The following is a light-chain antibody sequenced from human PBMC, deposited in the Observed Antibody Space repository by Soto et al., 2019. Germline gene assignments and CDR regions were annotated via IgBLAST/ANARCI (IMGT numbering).Light chain of an antibody. CDR3: QQYNNGLT. Sequence: EIVMTQSPATLSVSPGDRATLSCRASQSVSSKLAWYQQKPGQAPRLLIYGASTRATGIPARFSGSGSGTEFTLTISSLQSEDFAVYYCQQYNNGLTFGGGTKVEIK. V-gene: IGKV3-15*01. CDR1: QSVSSK. CDR2: GAS. J-gene: IGKJ4*01.